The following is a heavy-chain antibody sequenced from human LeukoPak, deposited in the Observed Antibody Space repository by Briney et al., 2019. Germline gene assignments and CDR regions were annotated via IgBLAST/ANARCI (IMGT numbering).Heavy chain of an antibody. Sequence: GASVKVSCKASGYTFTSYGISWVRQAPGQGFEWMGWISAYNGNTNYAQKLQGRVTMTTDTSTSTAYMELRSLRSDDTAVYYCARGKGGDIVVVPAAIPNWFDPWGQGTLVTVSS. D-gene: IGHD2-2*01. CDR2: ISAYNGNT. V-gene: IGHV1-18*01. J-gene: IGHJ5*02. CDR3: ARGKGGDIVVVPAAIPNWFDP. CDR1: GYTFTSYG.